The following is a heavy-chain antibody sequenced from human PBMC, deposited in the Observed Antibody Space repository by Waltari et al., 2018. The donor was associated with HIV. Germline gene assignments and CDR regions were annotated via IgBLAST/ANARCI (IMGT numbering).Heavy chain of an antibody. CDR2: ISAYNGNT. CDR3: ARVGCSSASCYSGWFDP. J-gene: IGHJ5*02. V-gene: IGHV1-18*01. D-gene: IGHD2-2*01. CDR1: GYTFTSYG. Sequence: QAQLAQSGAEVKKPGASVKVSCKASGYTFTSYGLRWVRQAPGQGLEWLGWISAYNGNTNYAQKLQGRVTMTTDTSTSTAYMELRSLRSDDTAVYYCARVGCSSASCYSGWFDPWGQGTLVTVSS.